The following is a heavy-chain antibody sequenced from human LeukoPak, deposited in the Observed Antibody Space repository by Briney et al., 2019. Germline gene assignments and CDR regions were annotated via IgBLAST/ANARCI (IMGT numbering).Heavy chain of an antibody. Sequence: ASVTVSCKASGYTFTGYYMHWVRQAPGQGLEWMGWINPNSGGTNYAQKFQGRVTMTRDTSISTAYMELSRLRSDDTAVYYCARVGLLWLGESNTTYYYYYYGMDVWGQGTTVTVSS. V-gene: IGHV1-2*02. CDR2: INPNSGGT. CDR3: ARVGLLWLGESNTTYYYYYYGMDV. CDR1: GYTFTGYY. D-gene: IGHD3-10*01. J-gene: IGHJ6*02.